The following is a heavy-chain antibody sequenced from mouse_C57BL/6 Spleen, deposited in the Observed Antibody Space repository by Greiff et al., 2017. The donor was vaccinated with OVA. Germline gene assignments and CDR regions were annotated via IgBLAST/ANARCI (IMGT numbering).Heavy chain of an antibody. V-gene: IGHV5-17*01. J-gene: IGHJ3*01. CDR3: AMGGDGRAY. Sequence: EVQVVESGGGLVKPGGSLKLSCAASGFTFSDYGMHWVRQAPEKGLEWVAYISSGSSTIYYADTVKGRFTLSNAHAKNTLFLQMTSRRCEDTAMYYCAMGGDGRAYWGQGTLVTVSA. D-gene: IGHD2-3*01. CDR2: ISSGSSTI. CDR1: GFTFSDYG.